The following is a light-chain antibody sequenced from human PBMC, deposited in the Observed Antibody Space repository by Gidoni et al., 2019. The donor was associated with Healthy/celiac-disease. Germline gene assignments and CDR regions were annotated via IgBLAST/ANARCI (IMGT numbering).Light chain of an antibody. V-gene: IGLV1-44*01. CDR2: RNN. Sequence: QSLLTQTPSASGTPGQRVTISCSGSSSNIGSNNVNSYQQLPGTGTTLLIYRNNQRPSGVPVPFSGSKSGTSASLAIRGLHSDDEADYYWAAWDDSLNGVVFGGGTTLTVL. CDR1: SSNIGSNN. CDR3: AAWDDSLNGVV. J-gene: IGLJ2*01.